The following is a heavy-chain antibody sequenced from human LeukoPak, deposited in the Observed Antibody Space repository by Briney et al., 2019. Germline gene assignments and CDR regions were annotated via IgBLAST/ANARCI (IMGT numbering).Heavy chain of an antibody. D-gene: IGHD3-22*01. CDR3: ARRFYDSSGYYYDAFDI. J-gene: IGHJ3*02. Sequence: ASVKVPCKASGGTFSSYAISWVRQAPGQGLEWMGGIIPIFGTANYAQKFQGRVTITADESTSTAYMELSSLRSEDTAVYYCARRFYDSSGYYYDAFDIWGQGTMVTVSS. CDR1: GGTFSSYA. V-gene: IGHV1-69*01. CDR2: IIPIFGTA.